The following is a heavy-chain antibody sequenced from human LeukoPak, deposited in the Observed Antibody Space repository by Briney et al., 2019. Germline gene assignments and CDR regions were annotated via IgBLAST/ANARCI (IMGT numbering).Heavy chain of an antibody. CDR2: INHSGST. D-gene: IGHD6-13*01. CDR3: ASYSSSWYGGYFDY. CDR1: GGSFSGYY. Sequence: SETLSLTCAVYGGSFSGYYWSWIRQPPGKGLEWIGEINHSGSTNYNPSLKSRVTISVDTSKNQFSLKLSSVTAADTAVYYCASYSSSWYGGYFDYWGQGTLVTVSS. J-gene: IGHJ4*02. V-gene: IGHV4-34*01.